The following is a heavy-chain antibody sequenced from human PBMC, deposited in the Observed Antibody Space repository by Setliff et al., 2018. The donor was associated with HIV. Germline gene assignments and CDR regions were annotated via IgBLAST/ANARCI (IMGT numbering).Heavy chain of an antibody. CDR2: IYYSGST. Sequence: PSETLSLTCTVSGDSIGIGNYYWAGIRQPPGKGLEWIGNIYYSGSTYYNPSLKTRVTISVDGSKNQFSLKLKSVTAADTAVYYCARWHPPYSFREEDYWGQGTLVTVSS. D-gene: IGHD5-12*01. CDR1: GDSIGIGNYY. V-gene: IGHV4-39*01. CDR3: ARWHPPYSFREEDY. J-gene: IGHJ4*02.